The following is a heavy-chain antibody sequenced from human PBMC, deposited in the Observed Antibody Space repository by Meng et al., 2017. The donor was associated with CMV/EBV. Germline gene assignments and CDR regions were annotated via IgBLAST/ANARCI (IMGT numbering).Heavy chain of an antibody. V-gene: IGHV3-7*01. CDR1: GFTFSSYE. J-gene: IGHJ6*02. CDR2: IKQDGSEK. Sequence: GESLKISCAASGFTFSSYEMNWVRQAPGKGLEWVANIKQDGSEKYYVDSVKGRFTISRDNAKNSLYLQMNSLRAEDTAVYYCACGLYYYGMDVWGQGTTVTVS. D-gene: IGHD1-26*01. CDR3: ACGLYYYGMDV.